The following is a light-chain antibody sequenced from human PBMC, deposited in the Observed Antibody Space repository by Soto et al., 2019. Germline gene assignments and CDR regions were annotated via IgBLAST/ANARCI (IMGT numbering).Light chain of an antibody. CDR3: QQSYSSPIT. J-gene: IGKJ5*01. V-gene: IGKV1-5*01. CDR2: DAS. Sequence: DIQMSQSPSTLSASVGDRVSMTCRASQSISSWLAWYQQKPGKAPKLLIYDASSLESGVPSRFSGSGSGTEFTLTISSLQPEDFATYYCQQSYSSPITFGQGTRLEI. CDR1: QSISSW.